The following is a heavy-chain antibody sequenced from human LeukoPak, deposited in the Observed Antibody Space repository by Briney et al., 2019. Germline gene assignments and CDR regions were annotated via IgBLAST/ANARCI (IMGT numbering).Heavy chain of an antibody. CDR3: AKDGVIVGATRGAFDY. CDR2: ISGSGGST. Sequence: GGSLRLSCAASGFTFSSYAMSWVRQAPGKGLEWVSAISGSGGSTYYADSVKGRFTISRDNTKNTLYLQMNSLRAEDTAVYYCAKDGVIVGATRGAFDYWGQGTLVTVSS. D-gene: IGHD1-26*01. V-gene: IGHV3-23*01. J-gene: IGHJ4*02. CDR1: GFTFSSYA.